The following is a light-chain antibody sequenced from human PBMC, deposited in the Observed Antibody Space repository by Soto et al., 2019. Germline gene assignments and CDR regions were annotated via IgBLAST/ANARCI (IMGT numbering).Light chain of an antibody. V-gene: IGKV3-15*01. Sequence: EIVMTQSPATLSVSPGERATLSCRASQSVSSNLAWYQQKPGQAPRLLIYGASSRATGVPARFSGTGSGTEFTLTISSLQSEDSAVYYCQQYDNWLPYTFGQGTNLEIK. CDR1: QSVSSN. CDR2: GAS. J-gene: IGKJ2*01. CDR3: QQYDNWLPYT.